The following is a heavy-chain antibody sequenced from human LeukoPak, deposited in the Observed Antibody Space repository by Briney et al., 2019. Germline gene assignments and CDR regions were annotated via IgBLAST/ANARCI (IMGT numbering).Heavy chain of an antibody. V-gene: IGHV3-53*01. CDR3: ARTSKTGTYYYYYYGMDV. CDR1: GFTFSTYW. CDR2: IYSGGST. Sequence: GGSLRLSCAASGFTFSTYWMTWVRQAPGKGLEWVSVIYSGGSTYYADSVKGRFTISRDNSKNTLYLQMNSLRAEDTAVYYCARTSKTGTYYYYYYGMDVWGQGTTVTVSS. J-gene: IGHJ6*02. D-gene: IGHD3-9*01.